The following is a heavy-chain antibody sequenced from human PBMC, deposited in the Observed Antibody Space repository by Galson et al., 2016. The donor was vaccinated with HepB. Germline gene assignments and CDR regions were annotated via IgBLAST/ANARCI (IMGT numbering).Heavy chain of an antibody. D-gene: IGHD2-21*02. CDR3: TREAPTFGDGDGLDV. Sequence: SLRLSCAASGFAFSTYWMHWVRQAPGKGLEWVARINSGGTKTDYADSVKGRFTISRDNTNKTLYLQMSSLTAEDTAVFYCTREAPTFGDGDGLDVWGQGTTVIVSS. J-gene: IGHJ6*02. CDR1: GFAFSTYW. CDR2: INSGGTKT. V-gene: IGHV3-74*01.